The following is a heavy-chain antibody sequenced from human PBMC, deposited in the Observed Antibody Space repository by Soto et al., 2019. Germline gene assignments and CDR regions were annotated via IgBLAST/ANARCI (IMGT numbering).Heavy chain of an antibody. CDR3: AGSNPRDIVVPPLGMDV. CDR2: IIPIFGTA. Sequence: GASVKVSCKASGYTFTSYAMHWVRQAPGQRLEWMGGIIPIFGTANYAQKFQGRVTITADESTSTAYMELSSLRSEDTAVYYCAGSNPRDIVVPPLGMDVWGQGTTVTVSS. V-gene: IGHV1-69*13. J-gene: IGHJ6*02. CDR1: GYTFTSYA. D-gene: IGHD2-15*01.